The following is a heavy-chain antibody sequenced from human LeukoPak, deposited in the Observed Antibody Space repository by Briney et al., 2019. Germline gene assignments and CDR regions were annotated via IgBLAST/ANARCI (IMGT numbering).Heavy chain of an antibody. V-gene: IGHV1-2*02. Sequence: ASVKVSCKASGYTFTGYYMHWVRQAPGQGLEWMGWINPNSGGTNYAQKFQGRVTMTEDTSTDTAYMELSSLRSEDTAVYYCATDWAAIPNSYGYHYWGQGTLVTVSS. CDR2: INPNSGGT. CDR3: ATDWAAIPNSYGYHY. D-gene: IGHD5-18*01. J-gene: IGHJ4*02. CDR1: GYTFTGYY.